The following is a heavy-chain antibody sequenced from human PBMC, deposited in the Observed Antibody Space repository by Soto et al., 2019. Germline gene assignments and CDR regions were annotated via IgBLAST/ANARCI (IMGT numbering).Heavy chain of an antibody. CDR3: ARETSGLWFGELPGNYYYYGMDV. Sequence: QVQLQESGPGLVKPSQTLSLTCTVSGGSISSGGYYWSWIRQHPGKGLEWIGYIYYSGSTYYNPSLKSRVTISVDTSKNQFSLKLSSVTAADTAVYYCARETSGLWFGELPGNYYYYGMDVWGQGTTVTVSS. D-gene: IGHD3-10*01. CDR2: IYYSGST. CDR1: GGSISSGGYY. J-gene: IGHJ6*02. V-gene: IGHV4-31*03.